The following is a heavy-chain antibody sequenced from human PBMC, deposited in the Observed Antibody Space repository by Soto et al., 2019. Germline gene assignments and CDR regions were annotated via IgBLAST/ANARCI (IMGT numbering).Heavy chain of an antibody. CDR2: ISTYNGDT. CDR1: GYTFTGYG. J-gene: IGHJ4*02. Sequence: QVQLVQSGVEVKEPGASVKVSCKASGYTFTGYGISWVRQAPGQGLEWMGRISTYNGDTNYAQKFQGRGTMTTDTSTSTAYTELRSLRSDDTAVYYCARAMVRGVVDYWGQGSLVTVSS. CDR3: ARAMVRGVVDY. D-gene: IGHD3-10*01. V-gene: IGHV1-18*01.